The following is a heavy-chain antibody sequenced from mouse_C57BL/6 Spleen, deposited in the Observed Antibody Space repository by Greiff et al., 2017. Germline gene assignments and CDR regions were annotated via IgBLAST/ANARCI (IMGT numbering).Heavy chain of an antibody. CDR2: ISSGSSTI. CDR1: GFTFSDYG. J-gene: IGHJ3*01. D-gene: IGHD2-4*01. Sequence: EVQVVESGGGLVKPGGSLKLSCAASGFTFSDYGMHWVRQAPEKGLEWVAYISSGSSTIYYADTVKGRVTISGDNAKNTLFLQMTSLRSEDTAMYYCANIYDYDGAAYWGQGTLVTVSA. CDR3: ANIYDYDGAAY. V-gene: IGHV5-17*01.